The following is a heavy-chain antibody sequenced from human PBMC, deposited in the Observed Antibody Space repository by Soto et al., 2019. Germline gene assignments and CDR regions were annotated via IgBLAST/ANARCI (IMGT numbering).Heavy chain of an antibody. J-gene: IGHJ4*02. CDR1: GGSISSSSYY. V-gene: IGHV4-39*01. D-gene: IGHD1-7*01. Sequence: LSLTCTVSGGSISSSSYYWGWIRQPPGKGLEWIGSIYYSGSTYYNPSLKSRVTISVDTSKNQFSLKLSSVTAADTAVYYCARQNYAASYYFDYWGQGTLVTVSS. CDR2: IYYSGST. CDR3: ARQNYAASYYFDY.